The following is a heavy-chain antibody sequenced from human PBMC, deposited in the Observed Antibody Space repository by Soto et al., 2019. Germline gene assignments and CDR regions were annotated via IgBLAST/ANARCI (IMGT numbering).Heavy chain of an antibody. V-gene: IGHV3-21*01. J-gene: IGHJ4*02. CDR1: GFTFRTYS. Sequence: EVQLVESGGGLVKPGESLRLSCAASGFTFRTYSMNWVRQVPGKGLEWVSAISSTSTYIFYADSVKGRFTISRDNAKNSLYLQMNRLRAEDTAVYYCARDLGVTATGPSLDYWGQGTQVTVSS. D-gene: IGHD6-25*01. CDR3: ARDLGVTATGPSLDY. CDR2: ISSTSTYI.